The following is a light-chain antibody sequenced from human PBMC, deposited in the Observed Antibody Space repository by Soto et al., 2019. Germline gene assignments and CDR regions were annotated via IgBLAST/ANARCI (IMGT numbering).Light chain of an antibody. CDR2: GAS. V-gene: IGKV3-20*01. J-gene: IGKJ3*01. Sequence: EIVLTQSPGTLSLSPGERATLSCRASQSVSSSYLAWYQQKPGQAPRLLIYGASSRATGIPDRFSGSGSGTDSALTISRLEPEDFAVYYCKQYGSSPFTFGPGTKVDIK. CDR3: KQYGSSPFT. CDR1: QSVSSSY.